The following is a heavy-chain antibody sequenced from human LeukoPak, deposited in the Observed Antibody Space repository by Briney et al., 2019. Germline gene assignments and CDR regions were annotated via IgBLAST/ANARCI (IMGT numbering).Heavy chain of an antibody. D-gene: IGHD2-2*01. CDR3: ATYCDSTSCLGHDY. CDR1: GLTFSRYA. Sequence: GGSLRLSCAASGLTFSRYAMHWVRQAPGKGLEYVSAINSQGIITYYEDSVKGRFTISRDNSKNTLYLQVGSLRAEDMAVYYCATYCDSTSCLGHDYWGQGTLVTVSS. J-gene: IGHJ4*02. CDR2: INSQGIIT. V-gene: IGHV3-64*02.